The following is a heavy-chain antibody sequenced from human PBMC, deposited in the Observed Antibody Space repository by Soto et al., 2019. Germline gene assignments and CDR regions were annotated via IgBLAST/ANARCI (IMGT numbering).Heavy chain of an antibody. J-gene: IGHJ4*02. Sequence: EVQLVESGGGLVQPGRSLRLSCAASGFTFDDYAMHWVRQAPGKGLEWVSGISWNSGSIGYADSVKGRFTISRDNAKNSLYLQMNSLRAEDTALYYCAKDKYYGSGSYFDYWGQGTLVTVSS. V-gene: IGHV3-9*01. CDR3: AKDKYYGSGSYFDY. CDR1: GFTFDDYA. D-gene: IGHD3-10*01. CDR2: ISWNSGSI.